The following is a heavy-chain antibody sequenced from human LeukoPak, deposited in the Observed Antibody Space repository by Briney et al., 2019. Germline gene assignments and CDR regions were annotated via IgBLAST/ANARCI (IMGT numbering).Heavy chain of an antibody. CDR3: ETLTGLERNFDY. CDR1: GFTFSSYG. V-gene: IGHV3-30*02. Sequence: GGSLRLSCAASGFTFSSYGMHWVRQAPGKGLEWVAFIRYDGSNKYYADSVKGRFTISRDNSKNTLYLQMNSLRAEDTAVYYCETLTGLERNFDYWGQGTLVSVSS. CDR2: IRYDGSNK. J-gene: IGHJ4*02. D-gene: IGHD3-10*01.